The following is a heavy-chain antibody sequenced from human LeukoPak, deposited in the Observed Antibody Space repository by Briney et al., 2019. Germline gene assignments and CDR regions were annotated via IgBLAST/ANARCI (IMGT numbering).Heavy chain of an antibody. Sequence: GGSLRLSCAASGFTFSSYAMHWVRQAPGKGLEWVAVISYDGSNKYYADSVKGRFTISRDNSKNTLYLQMNSLRAEDTAVYYCARERNAFDIWGQGTMVTVSS. V-gene: IGHV3-30*04. J-gene: IGHJ3*02. CDR3: ARERNAFDI. CDR2: ISYDGSNK. CDR1: GFTFSSYA.